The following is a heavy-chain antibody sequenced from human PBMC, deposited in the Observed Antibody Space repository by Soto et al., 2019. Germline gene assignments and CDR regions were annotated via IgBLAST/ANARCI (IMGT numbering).Heavy chain of an antibody. D-gene: IGHD1-26*01. CDR2: IYHSGNT. V-gene: IGHV4-30-2*01. J-gene: IGHJ5*02. CDR1: VGSISRGGYS. Sequence: SATLSLTCAVSVGSISRGGYSWSWYRQPPGKGLEWIGYIYHSGNTYYNPSLKGRVTITVDKSNNQFSLKLNSVTAADTAVYYCATLSPRVVASLLPIPTWGQGALVTVSS. CDR3: ATLSPRVVASLLPIPT.